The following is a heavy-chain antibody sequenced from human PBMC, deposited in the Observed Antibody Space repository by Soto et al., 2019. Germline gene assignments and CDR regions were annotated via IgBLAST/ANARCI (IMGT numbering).Heavy chain of an antibody. D-gene: IGHD3-16*01. CDR1: GYTFTNFG. CDR3: AIGGTPIDY. Sequence: QVQLVQSGAEVKKPGASVQVSCKTSGYTFTNFGLSWVRQAPGQGLEWMGWISAYNGNTNYAQNFQGRVTMTTDTSTSTDYMELRSLRSDDTAVYYYAIGGTPIDYWGQGTLVTVSS. J-gene: IGHJ4*02. V-gene: IGHV1-18*01. CDR2: ISAYNGNT.